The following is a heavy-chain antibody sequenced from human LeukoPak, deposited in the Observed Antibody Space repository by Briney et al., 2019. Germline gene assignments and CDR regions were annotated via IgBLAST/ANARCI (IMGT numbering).Heavy chain of an antibody. J-gene: IGHJ4*02. D-gene: IGHD6-19*01. CDR2: INPSGGST. CDR3: VYSSGWYGVGAY. V-gene: IGHV1-46*01. CDR1: GYTFTSYY. Sequence: GASVKVSCKASGYTFTSYYMHWVRQAPGQGLEWMGIINPSGGSTSYAQRFQGRVTMTRDTSTSTVYMELSSLRSEDTAVYYCVYSSGWYGVGAYWGQGTLVTVSS.